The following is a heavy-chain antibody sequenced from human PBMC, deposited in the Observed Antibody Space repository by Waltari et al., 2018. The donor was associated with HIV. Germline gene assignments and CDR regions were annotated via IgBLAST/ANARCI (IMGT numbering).Heavy chain of an antibody. CDR1: GGSISSYY. CDR2: IYTSGGT. J-gene: IGHJ3*02. D-gene: IGHD2-2*01. V-gene: IGHV4-4*07. Sequence: QVQLQESGPGMVKASETLSLTCTVSGGSISSYYWSWIRQPPGKGLEWIGRIYTSGGTNYNSSLKSRVTMSIDTSKNQFFLKLSSVTAADTAVYYCAREYCSSTSCSPNGRLGAFDIWGQGTMVTVSS. CDR3: AREYCSSTSCSPNGRLGAFDI.